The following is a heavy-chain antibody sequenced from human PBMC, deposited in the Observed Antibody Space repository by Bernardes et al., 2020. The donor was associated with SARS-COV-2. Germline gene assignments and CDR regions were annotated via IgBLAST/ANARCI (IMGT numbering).Heavy chain of an antibody. D-gene: IGHD2-21*01. CDR2: ISAYNGNT. CDR3: ARVGCGGDCYPNPRPYYYYGMDV. J-gene: IGHJ6*02. Sequence: ASVKVSCKASGYTFTKYGISWVRQAAGHGLEWMGWISAYNGNTNYAQKLQDRVTMTTDTSTSTAYMELRSLRSDDTAVYYCARVGCGGDCYPNPRPYYYYGMDVWGQWTTVTVSS. V-gene: IGHV1-18*01. CDR1: GYTFTKYG.